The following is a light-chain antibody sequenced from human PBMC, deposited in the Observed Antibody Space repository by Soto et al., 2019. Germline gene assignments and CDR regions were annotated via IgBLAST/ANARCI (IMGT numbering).Light chain of an antibody. CDR3: QQYNKLRT. V-gene: IGKV3-15*01. CDR1: QSISSH. J-gene: IGKJ1*01. CDR2: GAS. Sequence: EIVMTQYPATLSVSPGETVTLSCRASQSISSHVAWYHQNPGQAPRLLIYGASTRATGIPARCSGVGSGTEFTLTISSLQSEDFAVYYCQQYNKLRTFGQGTKLEIK.